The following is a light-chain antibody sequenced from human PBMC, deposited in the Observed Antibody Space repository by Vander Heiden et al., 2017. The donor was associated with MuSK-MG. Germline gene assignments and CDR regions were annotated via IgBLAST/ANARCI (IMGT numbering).Light chain of an antibody. CDR2: WGS. J-gene: IGKJ4*01. CDR1: QSLLHSNGYHY. Sequence: DIVMTQSPLSLPVTPGEPASISCRSSQSLLHSNGYHYLDWYLQKPGQSPQLLIYWGSKRAAGGTDRFSGSGSCTDFTRKSIRVEDEDVGVYYCTQDLPTITFGGGTKVEIK. V-gene: IGKV2-28*01. CDR3: TQDLPTIT.